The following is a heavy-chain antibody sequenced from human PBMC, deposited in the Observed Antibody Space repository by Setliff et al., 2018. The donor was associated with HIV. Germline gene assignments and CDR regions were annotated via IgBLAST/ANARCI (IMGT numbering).Heavy chain of an antibody. Sequence: ASVKVSCKASGYTFSDYGISWVRQAPGQGLEWMGWISAHNGRINYAQKFHGRVTMTTDRSTSTAYMELRSLRSDDTAVYYCARDVGRDGYCFDHWGQGTLVTVSS. J-gene: IGHJ4*02. CDR1: GYTFSDYG. CDR2: ISAHNGRI. D-gene: IGHD5-12*01. V-gene: IGHV1-18*01. CDR3: ARDVGRDGYCFDH.